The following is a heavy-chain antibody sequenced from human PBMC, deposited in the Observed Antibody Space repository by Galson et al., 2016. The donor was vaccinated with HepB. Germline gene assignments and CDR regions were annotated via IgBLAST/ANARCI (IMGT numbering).Heavy chain of an antibody. Sequence: SLRLSCAASGLPFNNYWIHWVRQAPGKGLVWVSRINSDGTARSYADSVKGRFTVSSDCVKNILYLQMDSLRADDTAVYYCVRADPYYSGSGSFYSGMDVWGQGTTVIVSS. CDR2: INSDGTAR. D-gene: IGHD3-10*01. J-gene: IGHJ6*02. CDR3: VRADPYYSGSGSFYSGMDV. CDR1: GLPFNNYW. V-gene: IGHV3-74*01.